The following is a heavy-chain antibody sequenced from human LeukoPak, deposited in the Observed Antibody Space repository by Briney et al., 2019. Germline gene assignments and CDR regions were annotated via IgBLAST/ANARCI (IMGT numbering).Heavy chain of an antibody. D-gene: IGHD3-16*01. V-gene: IGHV3-7*05. Sequence: GGSLRLSCAASGFTISRYWMAWVRQAPGKGLEWVAHIKEDGREENYVDPVKGRFTISRDNAKNSVYLQMNSLRVEDTAVYYCVRDDYLGYWGLGTLVTVSS. CDR2: IKEDGREE. CDR1: GFTISRYW. CDR3: VRDDYLGY. J-gene: IGHJ4*02.